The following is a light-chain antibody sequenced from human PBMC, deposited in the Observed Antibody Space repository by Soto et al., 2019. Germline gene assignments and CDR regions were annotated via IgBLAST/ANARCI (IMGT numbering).Light chain of an antibody. J-gene: IGKJ1*01. CDR1: QSVSSK. Sequence: EIVMTQSPATLSVSPGERATLSCRASQSVSSKLAWYQQKPGQAPRLLIYVASTRATGIPARFSGSGSETEFPLTISRLQSEDFAVYYFQEYKYSKKFGQGTKVEIK. CDR2: VAS. V-gene: IGKV3-15*01. CDR3: QEYKYSKK.